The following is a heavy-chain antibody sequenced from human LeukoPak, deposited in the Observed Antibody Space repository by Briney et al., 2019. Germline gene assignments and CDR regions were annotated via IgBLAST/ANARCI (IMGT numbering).Heavy chain of an antibody. Sequence: GASVKVSCKASGYTFTSYDINWVRQATGQGLEWMGWMDPNSGNTGYAQKFQGRVTMTRNTSISTAYMEPSSLRSEDTAVYYCATPTYYYGSGSSWGQGTLVTVSS. CDR3: ATPTYYYGSGSS. CDR1: GYTFTSYD. V-gene: IGHV1-8*01. D-gene: IGHD3-10*01. CDR2: MDPNSGNT. J-gene: IGHJ5*02.